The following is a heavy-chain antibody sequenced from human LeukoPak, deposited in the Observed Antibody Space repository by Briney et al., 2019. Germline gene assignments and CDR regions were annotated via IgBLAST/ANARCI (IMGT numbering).Heavy chain of an antibody. CDR3: AELGITMVGGV. D-gene: IGHD3-10*02. Sequence: PGGSLILSCAASGFTFSSYEMNSVRQATGKGLEWVSYISSSGRTIYYADCVKGRFTISRHNAKNSLYLQMNSLRAEDTAVYYCAELGITMVGGVWGKGTTVTISS. V-gene: IGHV3-48*03. J-gene: IGHJ6*04. CDR1: GFTFSSYE. CDR2: ISSSGRTI.